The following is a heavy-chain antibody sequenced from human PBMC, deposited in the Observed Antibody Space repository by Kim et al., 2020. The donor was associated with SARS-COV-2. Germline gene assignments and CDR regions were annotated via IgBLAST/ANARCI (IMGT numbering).Heavy chain of an antibody. V-gene: IGHV3-48*03. J-gene: IGHJ4*02. D-gene: IGHD3-22*01. Sequence: VKGRFTISRDNAKNSLYLQMNSLRAEDTAVYYCARDGEYYYDSSQTYFDYWGQGTLVTVSS. CDR3: ARDGEYYYDSSQTYFDY.